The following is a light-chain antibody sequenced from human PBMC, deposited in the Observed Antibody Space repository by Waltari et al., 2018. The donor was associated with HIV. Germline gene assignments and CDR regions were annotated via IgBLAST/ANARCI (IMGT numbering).Light chain of an antibody. CDR1: TSNIGSNS. CDR3: ATWDDTLDGPV. J-gene: IGLJ3*02. V-gene: IGLV1-44*01. Sequence: QSVLTQSPSASGPPGHRVTISCSGGTSNIGSNSVSWYQRVPGTAPQLFMFSNSLRPSGVPDRFSGSKSGTSASRAISGLQSEDEADYYCATWDDTLDGPVFGGGTRLTVL. CDR2: SNS.